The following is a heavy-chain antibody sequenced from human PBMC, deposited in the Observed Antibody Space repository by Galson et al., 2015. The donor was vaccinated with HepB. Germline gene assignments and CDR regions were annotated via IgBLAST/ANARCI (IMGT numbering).Heavy chain of an antibody. Sequence: SLRLSCAASGFAFNTYTMQWVRQAPGKGLEWVATISSAGTTQYYADSVKGRFTSSRDSSKNMLYLQMNSLGAEDTAVYYCARVAGGSSGYNYFVPEFYFDHWGQGTLVTVSS. CDR2: ISSAGTTQ. CDR1: GFAFNTYT. D-gene: IGHD3-22*01. V-gene: IGHV3-30-3*01. CDR3: ARVAGGSSGYNYFVPEFYFDH. J-gene: IGHJ4*02.